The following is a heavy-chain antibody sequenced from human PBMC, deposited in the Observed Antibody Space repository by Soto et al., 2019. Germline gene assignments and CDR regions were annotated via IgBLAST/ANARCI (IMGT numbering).Heavy chain of an antibody. CDR1: GDSVSSNSAA. CDR2: TYYRSKWYN. J-gene: IGHJ6*02. D-gene: IGHD3-3*01. V-gene: IGHV6-1*01. CDR3: ARAGRGVVITGYYGMDV. Sequence: SQTLSLTCAISGDSVSSNSAAWNWIRQSPSRGLEWLGRTYYRSKWYNDYAVSVKSRITINPDTSKNQFSLQLNPVTPEDTAVYYCARAGRGVVITGYYGMDVWGQGTTVTVSS.